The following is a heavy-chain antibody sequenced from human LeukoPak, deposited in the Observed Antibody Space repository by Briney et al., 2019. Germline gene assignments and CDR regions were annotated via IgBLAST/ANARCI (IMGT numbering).Heavy chain of an antibody. CDR1: GYSISSGYY. V-gene: IGHV4-38-2*02. CDR2: IYHSGST. D-gene: IGHD3-10*01. Sequence: KPSETLSLTCTVSGYSISSGYYWGWIRQPSGKGLEWIGSIYHSGSTYYNPSLKSRVTISVDTSKNQFSLKLSSVTAADTAVYYCARDLIGSGADDAFDIWGQGTMVTVSS. J-gene: IGHJ3*02. CDR3: ARDLIGSGADDAFDI.